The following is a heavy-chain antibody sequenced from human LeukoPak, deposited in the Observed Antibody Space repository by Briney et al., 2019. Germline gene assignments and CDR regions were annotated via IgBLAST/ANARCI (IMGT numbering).Heavy chain of an antibody. CDR1: GFTFSNYA. D-gene: IGHD1-26*01. Sequence: PGGSLRLSCAASGFTFSNYAMSWVRQAPGKGLEWVSAISGSGGTTYYADSVKGRFTISRDNSKNTLYLQMNSLRGEDTAVYYCAKDLRGAPYWGQGALVTVSS. CDR3: AKDLRGAPY. V-gene: IGHV3-23*01. J-gene: IGHJ4*02. CDR2: ISGSGGTT.